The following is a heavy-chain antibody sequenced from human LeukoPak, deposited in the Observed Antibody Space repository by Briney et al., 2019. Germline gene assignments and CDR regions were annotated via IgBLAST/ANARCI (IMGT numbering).Heavy chain of an antibody. Sequence: GGSLRLSCVASGFSFSGFSMSWVRQAPGKGLEWVAKMNEYGSEIFYVDSVKGRFTISRDNAKKSLYLQMNSLRAEDTAVYYYARTDYGDGFDYWGQGTLVTVSS. CDR3: ARTDYGDGFDY. J-gene: IGHJ4*02. CDR1: GFSFSGFS. V-gene: IGHV3-7*01. CDR2: MNEYGSEI. D-gene: IGHD4/OR15-4a*01.